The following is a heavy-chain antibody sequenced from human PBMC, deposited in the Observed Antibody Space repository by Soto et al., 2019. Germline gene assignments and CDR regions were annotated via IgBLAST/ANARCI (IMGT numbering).Heavy chain of an antibody. V-gene: IGHV3-23*01. D-gene: IGHD3-10*01. CDR2: ISGSGGST. CDR3: AKSRKVRGVQYHYFDY. Sequence: GGSLRLSCAASGFTFSSYAMSWVRQAPGKGLEWVSAISGSGGSTYYADSVKGRFTISRDNSKNTLYLQMNSLRAEDTAVYYCAKSRKVRGVQYHYFDYWGQGTLVTVSS. J-gene: IGHJ4*02. CDR1: GFTFSSYA.